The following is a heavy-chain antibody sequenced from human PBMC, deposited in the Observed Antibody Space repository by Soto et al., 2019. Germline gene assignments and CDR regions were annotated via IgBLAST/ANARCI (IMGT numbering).Heavy chain of an antibody. V-gene: IGHV3-23*01. CDR3: AKTQCTNGVCSFDF. CDR1: GFTFSSYA. CDR2: ISGGGGST. Sequence: EVPLLESGGGLVQPGGSLRLSCAASGFTFSSYAMSWVRQAPGKGLEWVSAISGGGGSTYYADSVKGRFTISRDNSKNTLYLQMNSLSAEDTAVYYCAKTQCTNGVCSFDFWGQGTLVTVSS. D-gene: IGHD2-8*01. J-gene: IGHJ4*02.